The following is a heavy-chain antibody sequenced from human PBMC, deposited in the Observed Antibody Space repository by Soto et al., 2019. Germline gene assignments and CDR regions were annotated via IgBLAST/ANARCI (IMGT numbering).Heavy chain of an antibody. V-gene: IGHV3-30*18. J-gene: IGHJ4*02. Sequence: QVQLVESGGGVVQPGRSLRLSCAASGFTFSSYGMHWVRQAPGKGLEWVALISYDGSNKYYADSVKGRFTISRDNSKNTLYLQMNSLRAEDTAVYYCAKNSGYSSGFPFEYRGQGTLVTVSS. CDR3: AKNSGYSSGFPFEY. D-gene: IGHD5-18*01. CDR2: ISYDGSNK. CDR1: GFTFSSYG.